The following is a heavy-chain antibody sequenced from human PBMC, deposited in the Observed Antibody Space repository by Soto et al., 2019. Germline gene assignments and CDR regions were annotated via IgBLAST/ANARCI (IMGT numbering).Heavy chain of an antibody. CDR1: GGTFSSYA. CDR2: IIPIFGTA. Sequence: ASVKVSCKASGGTFSSYAISWVRQAPGQGLEWMGGIIPIFGTANYAQKFQGRVTITADESTSTAYMELSSLRSEDTAVYYCARDHVDISTAPQNYYYYGMDVWGQGTTVTVSS. J-gene: IGHJ6*02. V-gene: IGHV1-69*13. CDR3: ARDHVDISTAPQNYYYYGMDV. D-gene: IGHD5-12*01.